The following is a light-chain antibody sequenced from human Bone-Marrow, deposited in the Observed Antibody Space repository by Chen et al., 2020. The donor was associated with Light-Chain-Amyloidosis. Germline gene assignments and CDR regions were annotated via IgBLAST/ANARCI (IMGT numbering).Light chain of an antibody. V-gene: IGKV3-20*01. CDR2: GSS. Sequence: EIVLTQSPGTLSLSPGEGANLSCRASQTISSNYLTWYQQNFGQAPRLLIYGSSSRATGIPDRCTGSGSGTDFTLTINRLEPEDFAMYYCQQYGTSPLTFGGGTKVEIK. J-gene: IGKJ4*01. CDR3: QQYGTSPLT. CDR1: QTISSNY.